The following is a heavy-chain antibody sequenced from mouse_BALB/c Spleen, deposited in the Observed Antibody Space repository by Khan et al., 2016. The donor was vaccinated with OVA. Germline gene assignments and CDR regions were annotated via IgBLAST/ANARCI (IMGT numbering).Heavy chain of an antibody. CDR1: GFSLTSYG. J-gene: IGHJ3*01. V-gene: IGHV2-9*02. Sequence: QVQLKESGPGLVAPSQSLSITCTVSGFSLTSYGVHWVRQPPGKGLEWLGVLWAGGSTTYNSALMSRLSISKDNSKNQVFLKMNSLQHDDTAMYYCARTDYGSAWFAYWGQGTLVTVSA. CDR3: ARTDYGSAWFAY. CDR2: LWAGGST. D-gene: IGHD1-1*01.